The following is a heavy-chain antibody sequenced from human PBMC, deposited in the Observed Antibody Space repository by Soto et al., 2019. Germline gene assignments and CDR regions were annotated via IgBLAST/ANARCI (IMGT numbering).Heavy chain of an antibody. Sequence: EVQLVESGGGLVKPGGSLRLSCAASGFTFSNAWMNWVRQAPGKGLEWVGRIKSKTDGGTTDYAAPVKGRFTISRDDSKNTLYLQMNSLKTEDTAVYYCTTDQNDISGWSDYYYYGMDVWGQGTTVTVSS. V-gene: IGHV3-15*07. CDR1: GFTFSNAW. CDR2: IKSKTDGGTT. D-gene: IGHD6-19*01. CDR3: TTDQNDISGWSDYYYYGMDV. J-gene: IGHJ6*02.